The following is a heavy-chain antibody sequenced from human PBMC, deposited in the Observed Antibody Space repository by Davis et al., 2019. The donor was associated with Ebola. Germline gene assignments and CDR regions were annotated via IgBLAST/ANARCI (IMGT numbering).Heavy chain of an antibody. Sequence: SLKISCAASGFTFSNHWMHWVRQAPGKGLEWVSGISWNSGSIGYADSMKGRFTISRDNAKNSLYLQMNSLRAEDTALYYCAKDMGRGVGATDFDYWGQGTLVTVSS. CDR1: GFTFSNHW. J-gene: IGHJ4*02. D-gene: IGHD1-26*01. V-gene: IGHV3-9*01. CDR3: AKDMGRGVGATDFDY. CDR2: ISWNSGSI.